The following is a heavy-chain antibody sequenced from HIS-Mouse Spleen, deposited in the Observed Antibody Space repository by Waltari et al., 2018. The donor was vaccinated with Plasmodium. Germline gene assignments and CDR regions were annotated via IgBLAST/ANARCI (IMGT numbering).Heavy chain of an antibody. V-gene: IGHV4-39*07. D-gene: IGHD1-7*01. CDR1: GGSISSSSYY. CDR3: ARDRITGTSYFDY. Sequence: QLQLQESGPGLVKPSETLSLTCTVSGGSISSSSYYWGWIRQPPGKGLEWIGSIYYSGSPYSNPSLKSRVTISVDTSKNQFSLKLSSVTAADTAVYYCARDRITGTSYFDYWGQGTLVTVSS. J-gene: IGHJ4*02. CDR2: IYYSGSP.